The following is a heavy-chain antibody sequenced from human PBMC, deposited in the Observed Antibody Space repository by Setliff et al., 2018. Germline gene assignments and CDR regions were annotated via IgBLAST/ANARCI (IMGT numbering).Heavy chain of an antibody. V-gene: IGHV4-34*01. J-gene: IGHJ6*02. D-gene: IGHD2-2*02. CDR3: ARDRQYCSSTSCYTSYFYYYAMDI. CDR2: INHSGST. CDR1: GGSFSDYY. Sequence: PSETLSLTCAVYGGSFSDYYWSWIRQPPGKGLEWIGEINHSGSTNYNPSLKSRVTISLDTSRNQVSLKLSSVTAADTAVYYCARDRQYCSSTSCYTSYFYYYAMDIWGQGTTVTVSS.